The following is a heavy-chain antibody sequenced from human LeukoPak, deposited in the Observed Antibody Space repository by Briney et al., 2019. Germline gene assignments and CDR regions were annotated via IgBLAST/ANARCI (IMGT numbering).Heavy chain of an antibody. CDR3: ARGAQDCSGGSCYLGWGSTASMDV. Sequence: ASVKVSCKASGYTFTGYYIHWVRQAPGQGLEWMGWLNPNSGGTNSAQKFQGRVTMTRDTSISTAYMELSRLRSDDTAVYYCARGAQDCSGGSCYLGWGSTASMDVWGQGTTVTVSS. CDR1: GYTFTGYY. CDR2: LNPNSGGT. J-gene: IGHJ6*02. V-gene: IGHV1-2*02. D-gene: IGHD2-15*01.